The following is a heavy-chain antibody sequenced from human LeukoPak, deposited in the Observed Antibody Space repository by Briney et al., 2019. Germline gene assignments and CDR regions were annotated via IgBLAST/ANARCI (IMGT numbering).Heavy chain of an antibody. J-gene: IGHJ5*02. D-gene: IGHD3-10*01. CDR2: IYPDDSDT. Sequence: GESLKISCETSGYSFTTYWIGWVRQRPGTGLEWVGAIYPDDSDTRYSPSFQGQVAISADRSIRTAYLKWNSLKASDTGMYYCARQRGVSGTVNWFDPWGQGTLVTVSS. V-gene: IGHV5-51*01. CDR1: GYSFTTYW. CDR3: ARQRGVSGTVNWFDP.